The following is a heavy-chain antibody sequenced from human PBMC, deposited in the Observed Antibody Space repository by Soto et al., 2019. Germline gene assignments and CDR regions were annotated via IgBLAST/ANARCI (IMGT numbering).Heavy chain of an antibody. CDR3: ASPGKLYGDYEIDYYGMDV. D-gene: IGHD4-17*01. CDR2: IIPILGIA. J-gene: IGHJ6*02. CDR1: GGTFSSYT. Sequence: QVQLVQSGAEVKKPGSSVKVSCKASGGTFSSYTISWVRQAPGQGLEWMGRIIPILGIANYAQKFQGRVTITADKSTSTAYMELSSLRSEDTAVYYCASPGKLYGDYEIDYYGMDVWGQGTTVTVSS. V-gene: IGHV1-69*02.